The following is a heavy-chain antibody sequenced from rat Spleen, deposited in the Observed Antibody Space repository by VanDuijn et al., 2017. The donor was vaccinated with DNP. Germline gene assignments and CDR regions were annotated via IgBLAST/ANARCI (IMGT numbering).Heavy chain of an antibody. CDR3: ARLSDY. J-gene: IGHJ2*01. V-gene: IGHV5-31*01. CDR2: IINTGGNT. Sequence: EVQLVESGGGPVQPGRSLKLSCVASGFIFSNYWMTWIRQAPGKGLEWVASIINTGGNTYYPDSVKGRFTISRDNAKSTLYLQMDSLRSEDTATYYCARLSDYWGQGVVVTVSS. CDR1: GFIFSNYW.